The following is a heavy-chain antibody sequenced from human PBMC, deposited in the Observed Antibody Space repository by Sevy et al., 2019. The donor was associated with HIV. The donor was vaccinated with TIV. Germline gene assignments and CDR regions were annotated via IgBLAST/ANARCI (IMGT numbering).Heavy chain of an antibody. D-gene: IGHD3-10*01. CDR1: GYTFTSYG. CDR3: ARDLGGLGGNSIDY. V-gene: IGHV1-18*01. J-gene: IGHJ4*02. Sequence: ASVKVSCKTSGYTFTSYGISWVRQAPGQGLEWMGWISAYNGNTNYAQKLQGRVTMTTDTSTSTAYMELRSLRSDDTAVYYCARDLGGLGGNSIDYWGQGTLVTVSS. CDR2: ISAYNGNT.